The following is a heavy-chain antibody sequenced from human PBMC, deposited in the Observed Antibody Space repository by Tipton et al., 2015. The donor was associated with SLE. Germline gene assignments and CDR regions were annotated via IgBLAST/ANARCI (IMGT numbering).Heavy chain of an antibody. Sequence: SLRLSCAASGFTFSYSVMHWVRQAPGKGLEWVAVIWYDGSNEDYADSVRGRFTISRDNSKNTVYLQMNSLRTEDTAVYYCAKDSAYYGSGYDAFDMWGQGTVVTVSS. CDR3: AKDSAYYGSGYDAFDM. D-gene: IGHD3-10*01. CDR1: GFTFSYSV. V-gene: IGHV3-30*18. J-gene: IGHJ3*02. CDR2: IWYDGSNE.